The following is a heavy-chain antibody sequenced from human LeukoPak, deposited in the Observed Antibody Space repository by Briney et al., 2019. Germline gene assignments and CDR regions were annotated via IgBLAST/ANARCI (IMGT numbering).Heavy chain of an antibody. J-gene: IGHJ4*02. CDR1: GFTVSSNY. D-gene: IGHD4-17*01. V-gene: IGHV3-30*18. CDR3: TKLSFYGDTNPPMDY. Sequence: PGGSLRLSCAASGFTVSSNYMSWVRQAPGKGLEWVAVISYDGSNKYYADSVKGRFTISRDNSKNTLYLQMNSLRAEDTAVYYCTKLSFYGDTNPPMDYWGQGTLVTVSS. CDR2: ISYDGSNK.